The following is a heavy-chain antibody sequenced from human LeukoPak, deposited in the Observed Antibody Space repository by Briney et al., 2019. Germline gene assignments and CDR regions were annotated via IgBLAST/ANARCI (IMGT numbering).Heavy chain of an antibody. J-gene: IGHJ4*02. CDR2: ISYDGSTK. CDR1: GFTFSSYA. Sequence: GGSLRLSCAASGFTFSSYAMPWVRQAPGKGLEWVAVISYDGSTKYYADSVKGRFTISRDNSKNTLYLQMNSLRAEDTAVCYCARAPGSWYCFDYWGQGTLVTVSS. CDR3: ARAPGSWYCFDY. V-gene: IGHV3-30*04. D-gene: IGHD6-13*01.